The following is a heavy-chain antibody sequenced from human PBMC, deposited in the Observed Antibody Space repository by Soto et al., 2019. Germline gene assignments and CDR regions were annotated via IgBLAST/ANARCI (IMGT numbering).Heavy chain of an antibody. J-gene: IGHJ6*02. CDR1: GFTFSSYG. Sequence: HPGGSLRLSCAASGFTFSSYGMHSVRQAPGKGLEWVAVISYDGSNKYYADSVKGRFTISRDNSKNTLYLQMNSLRAEDTAVYYCAKDSGLPCGMDVWGQGTTVTVSS. CDR2: ISYDGSNK. CDR3: AKDSGLPCGMDV. D-gene: IGHD3-10*01. V-gene: IGHV3-30*18.